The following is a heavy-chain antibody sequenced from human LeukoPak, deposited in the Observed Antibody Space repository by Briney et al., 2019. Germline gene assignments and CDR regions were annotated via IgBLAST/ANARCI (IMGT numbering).Heavy chain of an antibody. CDR2: IFHSGNT. Sequence: PSETLSLTCTVSGGSINTTRYYWGWIRQPPGKGLEWIGTIFHSGNTYYNPSLKSRVTISVDTSKNQFSLKLSSVTAADTAVYYCASEIYSNYGGRSDYWGQGTLVTVSS. CDR1: GGSINTTRYY. CDR3: ASEIYSNYGGRSDY. J-gene: IGHJ4*02. D-gene: IGHD4-11*01. V-gene: IGHV4-39*01.